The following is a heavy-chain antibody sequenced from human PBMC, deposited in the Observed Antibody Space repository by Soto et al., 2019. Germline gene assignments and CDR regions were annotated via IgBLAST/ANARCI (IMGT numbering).Heavy chain of an antibody. CDR2: ISASGGST. Sequence: EVQLLESGGGLVQPGGSLRLSCAASGFTFSSYAMSWVRQVPGKGLEWVSTISASGGSTYYADSVKGRLTISRDNSKNTLYLQMNILRAEDTAVYYSAKSPHDYSHDYWGQGTLVTVSS. V-gene: IGHV3-23*01. CDR3: AKSPHDYSHDY. D-gene: IGHD4-17*01. CDR1: GFTFSSYA. J-gene: IGHJ4*02.